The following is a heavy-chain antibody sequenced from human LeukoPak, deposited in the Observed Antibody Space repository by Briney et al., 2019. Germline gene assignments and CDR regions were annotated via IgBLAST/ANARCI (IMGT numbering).Heavy chain of an antibody. D-gene: IGHD3-10*01. J-gene: IGHJ4*02. V-gene: IGHV3-30-3*01. Sequence: PGGSLRLSCAASAFTFSSYAMHWVRQAPGKGLEWVAVISYDGTNKYYADSVKGRFTISRDNSKNTLYLQMNSLRAEDTAVYYCAKGTSGSYYNAYYFDYWGQGTLVTVSS. CDR3: AKGTSGSYYNAYYFDY. CDR2: ISYDGTNK. CDR1: AFTFSSYA.